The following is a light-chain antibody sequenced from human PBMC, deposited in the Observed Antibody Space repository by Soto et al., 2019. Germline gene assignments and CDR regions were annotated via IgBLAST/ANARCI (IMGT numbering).Light chain of an antibody. J-gene: IGKJ4*01. Sequence: EMVLTQYPATLSLSPREGATLSCRASQRISSNLAWYQQKPGQAPRLLIYDASNRARGIPARFSGSGSGTDFTLTISSLEPEDFAVYYCQQRSNWRLSFGGGTRVEIK. CDR1: QRISSN. CDR2: DAS. V-gene: IGKV3-11*01. CDR3: QQRSNWRLS.